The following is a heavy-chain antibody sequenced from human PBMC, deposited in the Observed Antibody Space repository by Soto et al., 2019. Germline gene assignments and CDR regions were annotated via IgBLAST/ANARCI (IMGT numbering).Heavy chain of an antibody. D-gene: IGHD3-3*01. CDR3: ARDWSGPTNVAYYYFNMDV. J-gene: IGHJ6*03. V-gene: IGHV3-74*01. CDR2: ISSDGSST. Sequence: EVQLVESGGGLVQPGGSLRLSCAASGFTFSNSWMHWVRQVPGKGLVWVSRISSDGSSTNYADSVKGRFTISRDNAKNTQYLQMNRLRSEDTAVYYCARDWSGPTNVAYYYFNMDVWGKGTTVTVSS. CDR1: GFTFSNSW.